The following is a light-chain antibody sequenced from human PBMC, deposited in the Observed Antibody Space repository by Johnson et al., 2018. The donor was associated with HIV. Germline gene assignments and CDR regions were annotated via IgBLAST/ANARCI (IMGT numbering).Light chain of an antibody. J-gene: IGLJ1*01. CDR2: DNN. CDR3: GIWDASLSPLYV. CDR1: SSNIGNNY. V-gene: IGLV1-51*01. Sequence: QAVLTQPPSVSAAAGQKVTISCSGSSSNIGNNYVAWYQQVPGTAPKLLIYDNNRRPSGVPDRFSGSKSGTSATLGITGLQTGAEADYYCGIWDASLSPLYVFGTGTQVTV.